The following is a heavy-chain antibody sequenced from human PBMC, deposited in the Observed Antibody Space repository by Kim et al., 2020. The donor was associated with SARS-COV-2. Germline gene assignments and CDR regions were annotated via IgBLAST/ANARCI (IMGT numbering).Heavy chain of an antibody. Sequence: SETLSLTCTVSGGSISSGGYYWSWIRQHPGKGLEWIGYIYYSGSTYYNPSLKSRVTITVDTSKNQFSLKLSSVTAADTAVYYCARLPLYCSSTSCPPEYYSYYGMDAWGQGTTVTVSS. CDR2: IYYSGST. D-gene: IGHD2-2*01. CDR3: ARLPLYCSSTSCPPEYYSYYGMDA. V-gene: IGHV4-31*03. J-gene: IGHJ6*02. CDR1: GGSISSGGYY.